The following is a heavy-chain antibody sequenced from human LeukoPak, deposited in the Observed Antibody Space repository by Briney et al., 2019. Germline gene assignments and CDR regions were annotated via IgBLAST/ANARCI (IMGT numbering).Heavy chain of an antibody. V-gene: IGHV3-30*02. D-gene: IGHD1-26*01. CDR2: IRYDGSNK. J-gene: IGHJ4*02. CDR3: ARHGSYYVGYFDY. Sequence: GGSLRLSCAASGFTFSSYGMHWVRQAPGKGLEWVAFIRYDGSNKYYADSVKGRFTISRDNSKNTLYVQMNSLRAEDTAVYYCARHGSYYVGYFDYWGQGTLVTVSS. CDR1: GFTFSSYG.